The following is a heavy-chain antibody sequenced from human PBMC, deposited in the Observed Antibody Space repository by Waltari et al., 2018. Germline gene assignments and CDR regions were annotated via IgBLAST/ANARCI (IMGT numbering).Heavy chain of an antibody. CDR1: GFTVSSKY. CDR2: LYSGGST. Sequence: EVQLVESGGDLIQPGGSLRLSCAASGFTVSSKYMSWVRQGPGKGAEWVEILYSGGSTYYGDSVKGRLTISRDSSKTTLYLQLNSLRAEDTAVYYCARDYCDRTSCSVAWGQGTLVTVSS. J-gene: IGHJ5*02. D-gene: IGHD2-2*01. CDR3: ARDYCDRTSCSVA. V-gene: IGHV3-53*01.